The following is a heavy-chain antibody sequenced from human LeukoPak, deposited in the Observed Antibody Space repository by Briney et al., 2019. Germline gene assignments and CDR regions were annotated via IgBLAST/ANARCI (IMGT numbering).Heavy chain of an antibody. V-gene: IGHV3-7*01. J-gene: IGHJ6*03. CDR1: GFTFSSYW. CDR2: IKQDGSAK. CDR3: TRDAWYYYFWSGYATRYYYYYYMDV. Sequence: PGGSLRLSCAASGFTFSSYWMSWVRQAPGKGLEWVANIKQDGSAKYYAASVKGRFTISRDNAKHSLYLQMNSLRAEDTAVYSCTRDAWYYYFWSGYATRYYYYYYMDVWGKGTTVTVSS. D-gene: IGHD3-3*01.